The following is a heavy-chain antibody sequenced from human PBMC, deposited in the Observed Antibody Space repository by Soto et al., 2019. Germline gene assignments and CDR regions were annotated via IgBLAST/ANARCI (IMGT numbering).Heavy chain of an antibody. Sequence: QLQLQESGSGLVKPSQTLSLTCAVSGGSISSGGYSWSWIRQPPGKGLEWIGYIYHSGSTYYNPSHKSRVTISVDRSNNQFSQKLSSVTAADTAVYYCATLTTVIPYYFDYWGQGTRVTVSS. CDR1: GGSISSGGYS. CDR2: IYHSGST. D-gene: IGHD4-17*01. CDR3: ATLTTVIPYYFDY. J-gene: IGHJ4*02. V-gene: IGHV4-30-2*01.